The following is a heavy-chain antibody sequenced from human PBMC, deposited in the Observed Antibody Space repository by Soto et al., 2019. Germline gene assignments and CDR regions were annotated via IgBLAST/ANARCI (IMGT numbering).Heavy chain of an antibody. Sequence: ASVKVSCKASGYTFTSYYMHWVRQAPGQGLEWMGIINPSGGSTSYAQKFQGRVTMTRDTSTSTVYMELSSLRSEDTAVYYCARDSAPMVRGVKVWFDPWGQGTLVTVSS. CDR1: GYTFTSYY. CDR2: INPSGGST. J-gene: IGHJ5*02. V-gene: IGHV1-46*01. CDR3: ARDSAPMVRGVKVWFDP. D-gene: IGHD3-10*01.